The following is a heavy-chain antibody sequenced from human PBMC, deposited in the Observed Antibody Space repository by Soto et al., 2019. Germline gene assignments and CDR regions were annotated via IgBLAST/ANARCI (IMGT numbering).Heavy chain of an antibody. CDR2: VSAAGGAT. CDR1: GFTFTNYV. V-gene: IGHV3-23*01. Sequence: EVQLLESGGDLVQPGGSLRLSCAASGFTFTNYVMSWVRQPPGKGLEWVSAVSAAGGATYYADSVKGRFTISRDNSQNTLFLQLNSLRAEDTAVYFCAKHTRIVPYFYYSAMDVWGKWTKVTVPS. D-gene: IGHD2-15*01. J-gene: IGHJ6*04. CDR3: AKHTRIVPYFYYSAMDV.